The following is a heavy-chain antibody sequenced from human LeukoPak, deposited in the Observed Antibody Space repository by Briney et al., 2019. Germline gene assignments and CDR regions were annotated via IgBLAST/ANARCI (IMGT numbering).Heavy chain of an antibody. CDR2: IYSGGST. V-gene: IGHV3-66*01. CDR1: GFTVGSNY. CDR3: ARMSARNYYYYGMDV. J-gene: IGHJ6*02. Sequence: PGGSLRLSCAASGFTVGSNYMSWVRQAPGKGLEWVSVIYSGGSTYYADSVKGRFTISRDNSKNTLYLQMNSLRAEDTAVYYCARMSARNYYYYGMDVWGQGTTVTVSS.